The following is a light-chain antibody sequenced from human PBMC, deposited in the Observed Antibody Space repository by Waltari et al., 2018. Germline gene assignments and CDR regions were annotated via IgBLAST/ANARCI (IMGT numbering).Light chain of an antibody. Sequence: SALTQPASVSGSPGQSVTIPCTGTSNEGCCYNYFSWYQQHPGKAPKLMIYDVSNRPSGVSNRFSGSKSGNTASLTISGLQAEDEGNYYCSSYTSSTLVVFGGGTNLTVL. CDR3: SSYTSSTLVV. CDR1: SNEGCCYNY. J-gene: IGLJ2*01. CDR2: DVS. V-gene: IGLV2-14*03.